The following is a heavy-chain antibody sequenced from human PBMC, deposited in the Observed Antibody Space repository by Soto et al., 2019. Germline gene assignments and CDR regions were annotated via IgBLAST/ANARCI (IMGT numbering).Heavy chain of an antibody. J-gene: IGHJ4*02. CDR2: IYYSGST. CDR3: ARDQNGSPHFDY. D-gene: IGHD1-26*01. Sequence: QVQLQESGPGLVKPSETLSLTCTVSGASIRSYYWSWIRQPPGKGLEWIGFIYYSGSTNYNPSLKSRFTISVDTSKNQLSLRVSSVTAADTAVYYCARDQNGSPHFDYWGQGTLVTVSS. V-gene: IGHV4-59*01. CDR1: GASIRSYY.